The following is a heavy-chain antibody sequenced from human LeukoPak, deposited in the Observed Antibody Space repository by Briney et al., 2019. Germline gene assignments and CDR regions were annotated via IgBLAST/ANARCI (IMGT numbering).Heavy chain of an antibody. CDR3: ARDWHYYDSSGYYLWGAFDI. CDR1: GFTFSSYW. D-gene: IGHD3-22*01. Sequence: AGGSLRLSCAASGFTFSSYWMSWVRQAPGKGLEWVANIKRDGSEKYYVDSVKGRFTISRDNAKNSLYLQMNSLRAEDTAVYYCARDWHYYDSSGYYLWGAFDIWGQGTMVTVSS. CDR2: IKRDGSEK. J-gene: IGHJ3*02. V-gene: IGHV3-7*01.